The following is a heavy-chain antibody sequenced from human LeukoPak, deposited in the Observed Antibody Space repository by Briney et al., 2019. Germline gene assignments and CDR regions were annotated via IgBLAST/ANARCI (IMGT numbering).Heavy chain of an antibody. V-gene: IGHV4-39*07. CDR2: IFYTGST. Sequence: SETLSLTCSVSGGSVGGNTYYWGWIRQPPGKGLEWIGNIFYTGSTYYNPSLKSRVTISIDTSKTQFSLKLSSVTAADTAVYYCARACQKLGARDAFDIWGQGTMVTVSS. D-gene: IGHD3-16*01. CDR3: ARACQKLGARDAFDI. CDR1: GGSVGGNTYY. J-gene: IGHJ3*02.